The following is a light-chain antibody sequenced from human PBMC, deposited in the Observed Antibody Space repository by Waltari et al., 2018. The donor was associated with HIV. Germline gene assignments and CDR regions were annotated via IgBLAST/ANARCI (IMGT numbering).Light chain of an antibody. V-gene: IGLV2-14*01. Sequence: QSALTQPASVSGSPGQSITISCTGPTNAISTYNFVSCYQHSPGGAPKLIIFEVNSRPSGISDRFSGSKSGDTASLTISGLQAEDEAVYFCSSYTTRASVVFGGGTKLTVL. CDR1: TNAISTYNF. CDR3: SSYTTRASVV. CDR2: EVN. J-gene: IGLJ2*01.